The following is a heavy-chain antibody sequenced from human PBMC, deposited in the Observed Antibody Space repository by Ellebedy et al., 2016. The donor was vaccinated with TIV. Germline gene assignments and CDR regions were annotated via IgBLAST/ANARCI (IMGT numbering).Heavy chain of an antibody. V-gene: IGHV4-61*02. Sequence: SETLSLXXTVSGGSISSGGYYWSWIRQPAGKGLEWIGRIYTSGITNYNPSLKSRVTMSVDTSKNQFSLKLSSVTAADTAVYYCARDLGDWGQGTLVTVSS. CDR2: IYTSGIT. CDR1: GGSISSGGYY. J-gene: IGHJ4*02. CDR3: ARDLGD.